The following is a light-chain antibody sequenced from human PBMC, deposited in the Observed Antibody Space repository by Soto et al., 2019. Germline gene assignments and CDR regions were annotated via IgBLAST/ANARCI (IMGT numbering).Light chain of an antibody. CDR1: QSVSSY. CDR3: QQRSNSRT. J-gene: IGKJ1*01. Sequence: EIVLTQSPATLSLSPGERATLSCRASQSVSSYLAWYQQKPGQAPRLLIYDASNRATGIPARFSGSGSGTDFTLTISSLEAEYVAVYYCQQRSNSRTFGQGTKVEIK. V-gene: IGKV3-11*01. CDR2: DAS.